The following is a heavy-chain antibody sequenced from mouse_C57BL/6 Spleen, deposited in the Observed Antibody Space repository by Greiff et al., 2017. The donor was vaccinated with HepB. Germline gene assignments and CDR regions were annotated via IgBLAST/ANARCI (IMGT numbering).Heavy chain of an antibody. V-gene: IGHV14-4*01. CDR3: TTLYGSPVAY. J-gene: IGHJ3*01. CDR1: GFNIKDDY. Sequence: LVESGAELVRPGASVKLSCTASGFNIKDDYMHWVKQRPEQGLEWIGWIDPENGDTEYASKFQGKATITADTSSNTAYLQLSSLTSEDTAVYYCTTLYGSPVAYWGQGTLVTVSA. D-gene: IGHD1-1*01. CDR2: IDPENGDT.